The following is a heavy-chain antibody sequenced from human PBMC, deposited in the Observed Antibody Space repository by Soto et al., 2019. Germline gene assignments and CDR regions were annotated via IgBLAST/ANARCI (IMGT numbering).Heavy chain of an antibody. V-gene: IGHV1-18*01. CDR2: ISAYNGNT. CDR3: ARDRGKLELQAPFDY. J-gene: IGHJ4*02. D-gene: IGHD1-7*01. Sequence: QVQLVQSGAEVKKPGASVKVSCKASGYTFTSYGISWVRQAPGQGLEWMGWISAYNGNTNYAQKLQVRVTMTTDTSXTTAYMELRSLRSDDTAVYYCARDRGKLELQAPFDYWGQGTLVTVSS. CDR1: GYTFTSYG.